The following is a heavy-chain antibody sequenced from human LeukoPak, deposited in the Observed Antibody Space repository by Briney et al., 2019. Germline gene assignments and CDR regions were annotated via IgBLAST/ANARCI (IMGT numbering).Heavy chain of an antibody. CDR3: AREFMTGKSLDAFDI. D-gene: IGHD1-20*01. J-gene: IGHJ3*02. V-gene: IGHV1-46*01. Sequence: GASVKVSCKASGYTFTSYYMHWVRQAPGQGLEWMGIINPSGGSTSYAQKFQGRVTMTRDMSTSTVYMELSSLRSEDTAVYYCAREFMTGKSLDAFDIWGQGTMVTVSS. CDR1: GYTFTSYY. CDR2: INPSGGST.